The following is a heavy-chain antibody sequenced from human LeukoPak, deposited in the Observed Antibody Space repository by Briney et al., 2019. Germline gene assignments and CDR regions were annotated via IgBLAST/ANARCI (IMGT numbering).Heavy chain of an antibody. Sequence: ASVKVSCKASGYTFTNYGISWVRQAPGQGLEWMGWTSAFNGNTKYVEKFQGRVTMTTDTSTSTAYMEVRSLRSDDTAVYYCARRNSVINWYFDLWGRGTLVTVSS. CDR3: ARRNSVINWYFDL. CDR1: GYTFTNYG. CDR2: TSAFNGNT. J-gene: IGHJ2*01. D-gene: IGHD2-21*01. V-gene: IGHV1-18*01.